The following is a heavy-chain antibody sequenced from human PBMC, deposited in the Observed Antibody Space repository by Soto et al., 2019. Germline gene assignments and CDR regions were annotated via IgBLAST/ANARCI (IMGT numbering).Heavy chain of an antibody. Sequence: GESLKISCKGSGYSFTSNWIGWVRQLPGKGLEWMGIIDPGDSDARYSPSFQGQVTISADESTSTAYLQWSSLKASDTAMYYCARRATIVRGVTSYYSDYWGQGTLVTVSS. V-gene: IGHV5-51*01. CDR1: GYSFTSNW. CDR2: IDPGDSDA. CDR3: ARRATIVRGVTSYYSDY. J-gene: IGHJ4*02. D-gene: IGHD3-10*01.